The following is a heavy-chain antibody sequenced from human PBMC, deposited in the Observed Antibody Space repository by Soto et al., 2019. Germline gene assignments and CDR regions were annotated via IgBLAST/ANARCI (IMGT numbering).Heavy chain of an antibody. D-gene: IGHD2-2*02. J-gene: IGHJ5*02. CDR3: ASHPDLEMADNTGNWFDP. V-gene: IGHV5-51*01. CDR2: IYPGDSDT. CDR1: GYSLTSYW. Sequence: GEAPKIPCKGSGYSLTSYWIGWVPPMSGKGLEWMVIIYPGDSDTRYSPSFQGQVPISADKSISTAYLQWSSLKASDTAKYYCASHPDLEMADNTGNWFDPWGQGTLVTVSS.